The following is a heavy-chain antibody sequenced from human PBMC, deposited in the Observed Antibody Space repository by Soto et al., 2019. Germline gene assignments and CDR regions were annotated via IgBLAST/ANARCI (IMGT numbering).Heavy chain of an antibody. D-gene: IGHD3-3*01. Sequence: ASVKISCKVSGYTLTELSMHWVRQAPGKGLEWMGGFDPEDGETIYAQKFQGRVNMTEDTSTDTAYMELSSLRSEDTAVYYCATYPPTIFGVVIYNWFEPWGKGTLVTVSS. V-gene: IGHV1-24*01. CDR1: GYTLTELS. J-gene: IGHJ5*02. CDR3: ATYPPTIFGVVIYNWFEP. CDR2: FDPEDGET.